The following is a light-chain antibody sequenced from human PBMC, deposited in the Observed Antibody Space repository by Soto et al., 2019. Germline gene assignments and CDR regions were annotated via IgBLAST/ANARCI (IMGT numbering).Light chain of an antibody. J-gene: IGLJ3*02. V-gene: IGLV2-14*01. CDR3: NSYTGSSTWV. CDR1: SSDVGGYNY. CDR2: EVT. Sequence: QSALTQPASVSGSPGQSITISCTGTSSDVGGYNYVSWYQQHPGKAPKLMIYEVTNRPSGVSNRFSGSKSGNTASLTISGLRAEDEADYYCNSYTGSSTWVFGGGTKVTVL.